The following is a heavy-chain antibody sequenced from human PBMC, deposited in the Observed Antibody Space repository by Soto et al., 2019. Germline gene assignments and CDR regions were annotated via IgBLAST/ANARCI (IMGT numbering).Heavy chain of an antibody. CDR3: AREIMYSSGWYGNWFDP. CDR2: IYYSGST. D-gene: IGHD6-19*01. J-gene: IGHJ5*02. V-gene: IGHV4-59*01. Sequence: PSETLSLTCTVSGGSISSYYWSWIRQPPGKGLEWIGYIYYSGSTNYNPSLKSRVTISVDTSKNQFSLKLSSVTATDTAVYYCAREIMYSSGWYGNWFDPWGQGTLVTVSS. CDR1: GGSISSYY.